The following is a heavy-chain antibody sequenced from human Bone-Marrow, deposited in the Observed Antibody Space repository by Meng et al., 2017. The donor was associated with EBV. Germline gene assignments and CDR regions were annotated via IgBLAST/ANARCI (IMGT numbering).Heavy chain of an antibody. CDR2: IHHSGTT. V-gene: IGHV4-4*02. J-gene: IGHJ4*02. Sequence: VPLQESCPGLVKPAGTPSLTCAVSGASIDSSDWWTWVRQAPGKGLEWIGEIHHSGTTNCNPSLESRVTISIDKSDNQFSLKLTSVTAADTAVYYCARGLGGHYPTMEYWGQGTLVTVSS. D-gene: IGHD3-22*01. CDR3: ARGLGGHYPTMEY. CDR1: GASIDSSDW.